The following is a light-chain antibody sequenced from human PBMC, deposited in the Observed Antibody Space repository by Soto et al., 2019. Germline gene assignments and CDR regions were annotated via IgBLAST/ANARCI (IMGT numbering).Light chain of an antibody. CDR2: EVS. CDR1: SSDVGGYNY. Sequence: QSALTQPPSAAGSPGQSVTLACTGTSSDVGGYNYVSWYQQHPGNAPKLIIYEVSKRPSGVPDRFSGSRSGNTASLTVSGLQAEDEAEYYCSSYAGSNNSLYVFGTGTKVTVL. J-gene: IGLJ1*01. CDR3: SSYAGSNNSLYV. V-gene: IGLV2-8*01.